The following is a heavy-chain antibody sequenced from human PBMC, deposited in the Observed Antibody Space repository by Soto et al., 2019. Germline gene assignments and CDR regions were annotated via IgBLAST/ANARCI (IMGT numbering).Heavy chain of an antibody. J-gene: IGHJ4*02. D-gene: IGHD4-17*01. CDR2: VDHNGVT. CDR1: GGSFTGYF. Sequence: QVQLHQWGAGLVKPSETLSLSCTVDGGSFTGYFWTWIRQPPGKGLEWIGEVDHNGVTNYNPSLKSRVTISLDTSKKQFSLRLTSVTAADTSIYFCARLTVAKVRTGPDYWGQGALVTVSS. V-gene: IGHV4-34*01. CDR3: ARLTVAKVRTGPDY.